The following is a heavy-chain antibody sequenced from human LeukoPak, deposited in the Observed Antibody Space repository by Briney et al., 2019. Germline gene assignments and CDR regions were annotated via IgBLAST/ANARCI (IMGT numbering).Heavy chain of an antibody. Sequence: GGSLRLSCAASGFTFSSYGMSWVRQAPGKGLEWVSAIIGSGGNTYYADSVKGRFTISRDNSRNTLYLQMNSLRAEDTAVYYCAKDDGGSYYIYYYYMDVWGKGTTVTISS. J-gene: IGHJ6*03. V-gene: IGHV3-23*01. CDR3: AKDDGGSYYIYYYYMDV. CDR1: GFTFSSYG. D-gene: IGHD1-26*01. CDR2: IIGSGGNT.